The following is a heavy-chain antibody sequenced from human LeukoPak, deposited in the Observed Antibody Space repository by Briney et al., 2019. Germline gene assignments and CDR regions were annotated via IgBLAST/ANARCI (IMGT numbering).Heavy chain of an antibody. V-gene: IGHV3-48*02. CDR2: ISTNSGTK. J-gene: IGHJ4*02. CDR1: GFTFSSYD. D-gene: IGHD4-17*01. CDR3: ARGKIGYYYGDYDGY. Sequence: PGGSLRLSCAASGFTFSSYDMNWVRQAPGKGLEWVSSISTNSGTKYYADSVKGRFTISRDNAKNSVYLQMNSLRDDDTAVYYCARGKIGYYYGDYDGYWGQGTLVTVSS.